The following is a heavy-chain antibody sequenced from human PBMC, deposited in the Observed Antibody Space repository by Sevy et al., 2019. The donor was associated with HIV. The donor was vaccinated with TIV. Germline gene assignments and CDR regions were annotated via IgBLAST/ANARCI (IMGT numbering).Heavy chain of an antibody. CDR2: ISASGGST. CDR3: AKEETTGYI. V-gene: IGHV3-23*01. J-gene: IGHJ4*02. D-gene: IGHD3-9*01. CDR1: GFTFSSYV. Sequence: GGSLRLSCTASGFTFSSYVISWVRQAPGKGLEWVSTISASGGSTYYADSVKGRFTISRDNSKKNVYLDMNSLRAEDTAIFYCAKEETTGYIWGQGTRSPSPQ.